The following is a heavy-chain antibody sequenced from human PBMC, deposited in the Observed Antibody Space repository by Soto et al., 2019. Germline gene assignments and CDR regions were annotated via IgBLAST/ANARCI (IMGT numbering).Heavy chain of an antibody. CDR3: ARAPNLHDYIWGSYLEYFQH. Sequence: ASVKVSCKASGYTFTSYGISWVRQAPGQGLEWMGWISAYNGNTNYAQKLQGRVTMTTDTSTSTAYMELRSLRSDGTAVYYCARAPNLHDYIWGSYLEYFQHWGQGTRVTVSS. J-gene: IGHJ1*01. CDR2: ISAYNGNT. CDR1: GYTFTSYG. V-gene: IGHV1-18*01. D-gene: IGHD3-16*02.